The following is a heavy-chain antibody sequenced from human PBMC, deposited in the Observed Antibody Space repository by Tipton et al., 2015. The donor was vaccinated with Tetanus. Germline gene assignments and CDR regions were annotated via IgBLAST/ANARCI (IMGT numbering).Heavy chain of an antibody. V-gene: IGHV1-18*01. CDR3: ARDMRGHRVQLLPHDF. CDR2: ISPSNGHT. J-gene: IGHJ4*02. Sequence: QLVQSGAEVRKPGASVKVSCKASGYSFTTYGLNWVRQAPGQGLEWVAWISPSNGHTNYAQKFQGRVTMTTDTSTSTAYMELRNLRSDDTAMYFCARDMRGHRVQLLPHDFWGQRTLVTVSS. CDR1: GYSFTTYG. D-gene: IGHD1-26*01.